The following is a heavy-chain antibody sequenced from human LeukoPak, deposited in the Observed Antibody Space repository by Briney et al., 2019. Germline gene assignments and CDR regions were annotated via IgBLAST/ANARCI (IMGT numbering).Heavy chain of an antibody. CDR2: ISSSGSTI. D-gene: IGHD3-10*02. CDR1: GFTFSSYE. CDR3: AELGLTMIGGV. Sequence: GGSLRLSCAASGFTFSSYEMNWVRQAPGKGLEWVSYISSSGSTIYYADSVKGRFTISRDNAKNSLYLQMNSLRAEDTAVYYCAELGLTMIGGVWGKGTTVTISS. V-gene: IGHV3-48*03. J-gene: IGHJ6*04.